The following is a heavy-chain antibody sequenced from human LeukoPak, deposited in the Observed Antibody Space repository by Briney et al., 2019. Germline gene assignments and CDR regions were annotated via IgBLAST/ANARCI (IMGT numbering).Heavy chain of an antibody. J-gene: IGHJ1*01. D-gene: IGHD2-2*01. CDR2: ISSSSSTI. CDR1: GFTFRSYS. Sequence: GGPLRLSCAASGFTFRSYSMNWVRQAPGKGLEWVSYISSSSSTIYYADSVKGRFTISRDNAKNSLYLQMNSLRAEDTAVYYCATYSSSNGREFQYWGQGTLVTVSS. V-gene: IGHV3-48*01. CDR3: ATYSSSNGREFQY.